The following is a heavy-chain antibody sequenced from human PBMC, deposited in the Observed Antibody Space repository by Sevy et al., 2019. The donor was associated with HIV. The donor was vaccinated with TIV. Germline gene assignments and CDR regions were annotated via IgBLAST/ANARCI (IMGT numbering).Heavy chain of an antibody. D-gene: IGHD3-9*01. CDR1: GISFTTSG. Sequence: GSLRLSCVVSGISFTTSGMHWVRRAPGKGLEWVAVISYHGRDKFYAESVKGRSTISRDNSKNMLYLQMNSLRAEDTAVYYCAKDFTGYNGMDVWGQGTMVTVSS. CDR3: AKDFTGYNGMDV. V-gene: IGHV3-30*18. CDR2: ISYHGRDK. J-gene: IGHJ6*02.